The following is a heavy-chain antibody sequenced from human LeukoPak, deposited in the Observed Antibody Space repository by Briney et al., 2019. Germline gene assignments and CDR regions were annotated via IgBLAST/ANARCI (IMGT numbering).Heavy chain of an antibody. CDR3: ARDTFYYGPEDDYDDVFDL. D-gene: IGHD3-10*01. CDR1: GGSITTNY. Sequence: PSETLSLTCTVSGGSITTNYWSWIRQPPGKGLEWIGYRHYSGGANSNPSLRSRVTISIDTSKNQFSLKLNSVTAADTAVYYCARDTFYYGPEDDYDDVFDLWSQGTMVTVSS. J-gene: IGHJ3*01. CDR2: RHYSGGA. V-gene: IGHV4-59*01.